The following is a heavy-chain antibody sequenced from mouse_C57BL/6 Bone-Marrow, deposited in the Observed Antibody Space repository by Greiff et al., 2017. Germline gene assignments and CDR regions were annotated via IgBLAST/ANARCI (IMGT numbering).Heavy chain of an antibody. CDR2: IHPNSGST. CDR1: GYTFTSYW. CDR3: AREGLRQRDY. V-gene: IGHV1-64*01. J-gene: IGHJ4*01. D-gene: IGHD2-2*01. Sequence: QVQLQQPGAELVKPGASVKLSCKASGYTFTSYWMHWVKQRPGQGLEWIGMIHPNSGSTNYNAKFKLKATLTVDKSSSTAYMHLSSLTSADSAVYYCAREGLRQRDYWGQGTSVTVSS.